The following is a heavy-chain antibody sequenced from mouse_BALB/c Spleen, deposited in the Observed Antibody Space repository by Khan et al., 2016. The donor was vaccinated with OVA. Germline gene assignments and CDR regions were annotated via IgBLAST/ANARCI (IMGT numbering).Heavy chain of an antibody. CDR1: GYSFTGYF. Sequence: VQLQQPGPELVKPGASVKISCKASGYSFTGYFMNWVMQSHGKSLEWIGRINPHIGETFYNQKFKDKATLTVDESSSTAHMELRSLASEDSAVYYCASKNGGDFDYWGQGTTLTVSS. CDR2: INPHIGET. CDR3: ASKNGGDFDY. D-gene: IGHD1-1*01. V-gene: IGHV1-20*02. J-gene: IGHJ2*01.